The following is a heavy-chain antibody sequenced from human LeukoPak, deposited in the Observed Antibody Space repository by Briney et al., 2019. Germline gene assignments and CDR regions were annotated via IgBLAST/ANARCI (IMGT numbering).Heavy chain of an antibody. Sequence: GGSLRLSCAASGFTFSDYYMTWIRQAPGKGLEWVSYISSSGSTIYYADSVKGRFTISRDNAKNPLYLQMNSLRAEDTAVYYCARDGRVGTTADAFDIWGQGTMVTVSS. CDR1: GFTFSDYY. D-gene: IGHD1-7*01. V-gene: IGHV3-11*01. CDR2: ISSSGSTI. J-gene: IGHJ3*02. CDR3: ARDGRVGTTADAFDI.